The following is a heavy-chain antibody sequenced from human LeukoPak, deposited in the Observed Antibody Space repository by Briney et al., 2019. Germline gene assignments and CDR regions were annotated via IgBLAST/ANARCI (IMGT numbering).Heavy chain of an antibody. CDR2: ISAYNGNT. CDR1: GYTFTSYG. V-gene: IGHV1-18*01. CDR3: ARGSIAAAGTGFDY. J-gene: IGHJ4*02. D-gene: IGHD6-13*01. Sequence: ASVKVSCKASGYTFTSYGIGWVRQAPGRGLEWMGWISAYNGNTNYAQKLQGRVTMTTDTSTSTAYMELRSLRSDDTAVYYCARGSIAAAGTGFDYWGQGTLVAVSS.